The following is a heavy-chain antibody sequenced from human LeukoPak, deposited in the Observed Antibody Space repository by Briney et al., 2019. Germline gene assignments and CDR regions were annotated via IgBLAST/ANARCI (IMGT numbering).Heavy chain of an antibody. CDR1: GFTFSSYA. CDR3: ARDLRLRDYYYCMDV. D-gene: IGHD4-17*01. CDR2: ISYDGSNK. Sequence: GGSLRLSCAASGFTFSSYAMHWVRQAPGKGLEWVAVISYDGSNKYYADSVKGRFTISRDNSKNTLYLQMNSLRAEDTAVYYCARDLRLRDYYYCMDVWGKGTTVTVSS. V-gene: IGHV3-30-3*01. J-gene: IGHJ6*03.